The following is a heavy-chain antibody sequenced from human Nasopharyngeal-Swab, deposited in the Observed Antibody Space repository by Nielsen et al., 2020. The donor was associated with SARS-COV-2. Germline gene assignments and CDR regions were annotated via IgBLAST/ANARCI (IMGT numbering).Heavy chain of an antibody. CDR1: GFSFTSYW. J-gene: IGHJ5*02. V-gene: IGHV5-51*01. D-gene: IGHD1-1*01. CDR3: ARRNVNWFDP. Sequence: GESLKIPCKGSGFSFTSYWIGWVRQMPGKGLEWIGILYPGDSDTRYSPSFQGQVTISADKSISTAYLQWSSLKASDTAMYYCARRNVNWFDPWGQGTLVTVSS. CDR2: LYPGDSDT.